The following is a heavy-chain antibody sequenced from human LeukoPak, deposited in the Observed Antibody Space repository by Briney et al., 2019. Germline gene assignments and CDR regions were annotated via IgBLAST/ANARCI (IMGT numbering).Heavy chain of an antibody. CDR2: LSAYNGNP. V-gene: IGHV1-18*01. CDR3: ARVYNNEYFDY. CDR1: GCTLTRYG. J-gene: IGHJ4*02. D-gene: IGHD3-10*01. Sequence: AASVKVSCKASGCTLTRYGISWVRQAPGQGLEWMGWLSAYNGNPNYAQKLQDRVTMTTDTSTSTAYMELRSLRSDDTAVYYCARVYNNEYFDYWGQGTLVTVSS.